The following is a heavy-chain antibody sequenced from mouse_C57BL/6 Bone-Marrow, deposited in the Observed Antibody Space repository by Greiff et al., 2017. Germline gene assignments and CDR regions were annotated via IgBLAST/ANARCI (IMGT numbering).Heavy chain of an antibody. J-gene: IGHJ1*03. CDR1: GYAFSSSW. CDR2: IYPGDGDT. V-gene: IGHV1-82*01. Sequence: VQRVESGPELVKPGASVKISCKASGYAFSSSWMNWVKQRPGKGLEWIGRIYPGDGDTNYNGKFKGKATLTADKSSSTAYMQLSSLTSEDSAVYFCARRDTGYFDVWGTGTTVTVSS. CDR3: ARRDTGYFDV. D-gene: IGHD3-3*01.